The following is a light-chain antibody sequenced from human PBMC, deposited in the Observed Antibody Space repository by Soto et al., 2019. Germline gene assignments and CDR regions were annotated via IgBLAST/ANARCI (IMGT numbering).Light chain of an antibody. J-gene: IGKJ4*02. V-gene: IGKV1-9*01. CDR2: AAS. Sequence: IQLTQSPSSLSASVGDTVTITCRASQGVSTYLAWYQQKPGKAPKLLIYAASTLESGVPSRFSGSGSGTDFSLTISSLLPEDFASHYCQQLNSYPLTFGGGTKV. CDR3: QQLNSYPLT. CDR1: QGVSTY.